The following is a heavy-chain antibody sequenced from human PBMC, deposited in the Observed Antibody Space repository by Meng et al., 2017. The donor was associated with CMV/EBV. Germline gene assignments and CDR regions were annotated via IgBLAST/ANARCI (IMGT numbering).Heavy chain of an antibody. CDR1: GFTFSSYS. CDR2: ISSSSSYI. J-gene: IGHJ4*02. V-gene: IGHV3-21*01. Sequence: GESLKISCAASGFTFSSYSMNWVRQAPGKGLEWVSSISSSSSYIYYADSVKGRFTISRDNAKNSLYLQMNSLRAEDTAVYYCASGLRGSSSSGFGYWGQGTLVTVSS. D-gene: IGHD6-6*01. CDR3: ASGLRGSSSSGFGY.